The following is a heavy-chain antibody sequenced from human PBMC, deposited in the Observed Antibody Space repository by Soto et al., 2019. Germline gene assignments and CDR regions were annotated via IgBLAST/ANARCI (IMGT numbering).Heavy chain of an antibody. D-gene: IGHD3-10*01. V-gene: IGHV1-69*13. Sequence: SVKVSCKASGCTFSSYAISWARQAPGQGLEWMGGIIPIFGTANYAQKFQGRVTITADESTSTAYMELSSLRSEDTAVYYCARGSTMVRGVIINGYYGMDVWGQGTTVTVSS. CDR3: ARGSTMVRGVIINGYYGMDV. J-gene: IGHJ6*02. CDR1: GCTFSSYA. CDR2: IIPIFGTA.